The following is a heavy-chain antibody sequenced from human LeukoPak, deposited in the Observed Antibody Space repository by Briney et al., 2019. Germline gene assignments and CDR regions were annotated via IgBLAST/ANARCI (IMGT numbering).Heavy chain of an antibody. J-gene: IGHJ4*02. CDR1: GYTFTSYG. D-gene: IGHD3-22*01. Sequence: GASVKVSCKASGYTFTSYGISWVRQAPGQGLEWMGWISAYNGNTNYAQKLQGRVTMTTDTSTSTAYMELRSLRSDDTAVYYCARAYYYDSSGSNDYWGQGTLVTVSS. V-gene: IGHV1-18*01. CDR2: ISAYNGNT. CDR3: ARAYYYDSSGSNDY.